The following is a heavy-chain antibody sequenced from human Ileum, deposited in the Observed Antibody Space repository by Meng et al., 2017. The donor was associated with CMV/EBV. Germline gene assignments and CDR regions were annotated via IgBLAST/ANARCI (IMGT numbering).Heavy chain of an antibody. CDR2: IHPSGTT. D-gene: IGHD3-10*01. Sequence: QLKESGPSLLKPSDTLSLTCTVTGGSVSSYYWTWIRQPAGKGLEWIGRIHPSGTTDDNHSLRRRVTMSPDTSKNQFPLTLTSATAADTAVYYCARAAARGVPVDLWGQGTLVTVSS. V-gene: IGHV4-4*07. CDR3: ARAAARGVPVDL. J-gene: IGHJ5*02. CDR1: GGSVSSYY.